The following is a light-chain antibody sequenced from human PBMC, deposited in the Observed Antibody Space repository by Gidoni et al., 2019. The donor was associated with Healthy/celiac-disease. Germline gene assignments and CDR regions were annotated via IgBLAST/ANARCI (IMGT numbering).Light chain of an antibody. Sequence: DIQLTQSPSFLSASVGDRVTITCRASHGISSYLAWYQQKPGKAHKLLIYAASTLQSGVPSRFSGSGSGTEFTLTISSLQPEYFATYYCQQFNSYPPFGHXTKVDIK. CDR2: AAS. J-gene: IGKJ3*01. V-gene: IGKV1-9*01. CDR3: QQFNSYPP. CDR1: HGISSY.